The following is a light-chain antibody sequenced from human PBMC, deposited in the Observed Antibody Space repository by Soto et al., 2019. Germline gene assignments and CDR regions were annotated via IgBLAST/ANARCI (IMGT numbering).Light chain of an antibody. CDR2: DAS. J-gene: IGKJ5*01. CDR1: QSINTY. V-gene: IGKV1-5*01. Sequence: DIQMTQSPSSVSASVGDSLTITWRASQSINTYLNWYQQKPGKAPKLLMYDASNLESGVPSRFRGSGSGTEFTLTISRLQPDDFATYYCQQYNSYPITFGQGTRLEIK. CDR3: QQYNSYPIT.